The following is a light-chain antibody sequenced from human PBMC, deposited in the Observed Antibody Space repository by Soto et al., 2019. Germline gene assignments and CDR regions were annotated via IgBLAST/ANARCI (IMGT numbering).Light chain of an antibody. CDR3: SSYTSSSPL. CDR1: SCDVGGYNY. CDR2: DVS. J-gene: IGLJ1*01. V-gene: IGLV2-14*01. Sequence: QPVLTQPASVSGTPGQSITISCTGTSCDVGGYNYVSWYQQHPGKAPKLMIYDVSNRPSGVSNRFSGSKSGNTASLTISGLQAEDEADYYCSSYTSSSPLFGTGTKVTVL.